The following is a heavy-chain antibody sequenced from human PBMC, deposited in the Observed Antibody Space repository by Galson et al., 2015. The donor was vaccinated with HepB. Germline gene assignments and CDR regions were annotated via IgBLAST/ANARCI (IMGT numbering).Heavy chain of an antibody. J-gene: IGHJ4*02. Sequence: SLRLSCAASGFTFSSYTMNWVRQAPGKGLEWVSSISSSSSYIYYADSVKGRFTISRDNAKNSLYLQMNSLRAEDTAVYYCARTSSSSWYVNYWGQGTLVTVSS. CDR1: GFTFSSYT. CDR2: ISSSSSYI. CDR3: ARTSSSSWYVNY. D-gene: IGHD6-13*01. V-gene: IGHV3-21*01.